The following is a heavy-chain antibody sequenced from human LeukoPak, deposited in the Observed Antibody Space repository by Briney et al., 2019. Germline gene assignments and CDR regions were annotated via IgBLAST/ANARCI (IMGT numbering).Heavy chain of an antibody. J-gene: IGHJ4*02. CDR3: ARDAWHDQSDY. V-gene: IGHV3-7*01. CDR1: GFPFSGYW. D-gene: IGHD3-3*01. CDR2: INPDGSEK. Sequence: PGGSLRLSCAASGFPFSGYWMTWVRQAPGKGPEWVANINPDGSEKNYMDSVKGRFAISRDSSKNSMYLQMNSLRAEDTAVYYCARDAWHDQSDYWGPGALVTVSS.